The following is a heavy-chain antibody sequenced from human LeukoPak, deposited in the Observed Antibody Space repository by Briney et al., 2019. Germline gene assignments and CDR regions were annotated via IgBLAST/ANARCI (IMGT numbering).Heavy chain of an antibody. V-gene: IGHV1-8*01. J-gene: IGHJ4*02. D-gene: IGHD6-19*01. CDR1: GYTFTSYD. Sequence: GASVTVSSKASGYTFTSYDINWVRQATGQGLEWMGWMNPNCGNTGYAQKFQGRVTMTRNTSISTAYMELSSLRSEDTAVYYCARYLSSGWPSGDYWGQGTLVTVSS. CDR3: ARYLSSGWPSGDY. CDR2: MNPNCGNT.